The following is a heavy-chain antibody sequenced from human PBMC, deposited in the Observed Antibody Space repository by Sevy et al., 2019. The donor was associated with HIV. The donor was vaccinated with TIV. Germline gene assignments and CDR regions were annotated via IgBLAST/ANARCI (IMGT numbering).Heavy chain of an antibody. CDR1: GGSISSYY. D-gene: IGHD3-3*01. J-gene: IGHJ4*02. CDR2: IYYSGST. CDR3: ARGVFTSGSYDFWSGYYTDYFDY. V-gene: IGHV4-59*01. Sequence: SETLSLTCTVSGGSISSYYWSWIRQPPGKGLEWIGYIYYSGSTNYNPSLKSRVTISVGTSKNQFSLKLSSVTAADTAVYYCARGVFTSGSYDFWSGYYTDYFDYWGQGTLVTVSS.